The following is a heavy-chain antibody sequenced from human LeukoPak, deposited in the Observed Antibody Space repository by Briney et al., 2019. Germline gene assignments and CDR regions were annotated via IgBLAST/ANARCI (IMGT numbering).Heavy chain of an antibody. J-gene: IGHJ3*01. CDR1: GYMFDVFY. Sequence: ASLKVSCEGSGYMFDVFYMHWVRQGPRQGLEWMGWIDPNNGETVYAQEFQGRVTMTRDTSIVTAYMELTSLTFDDSAVYYCVTSGGLPSNTLSVWGQGTKVTVSS. D-gene: IGHD2-15*01. V-gene: IGHV1-2*02. CDR2: IDPNNGET. CDR3: VTSGGLPSNTLSV.